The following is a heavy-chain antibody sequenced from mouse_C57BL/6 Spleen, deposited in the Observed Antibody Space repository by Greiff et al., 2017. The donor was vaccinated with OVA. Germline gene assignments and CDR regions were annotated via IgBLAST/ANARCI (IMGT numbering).Heavy chain of an antibody. J-gene: IGHJ1*03. CDR2: IHPNSGST. CDR3: AREPLATVVATRYFDV. Sequence: VQLQQPGAELVKPGASVKLSCKASGYTFTSYWMHWVKQRPGQGLEWIGMIHPNSGSTNYNEKFKSKATLTVDKSSSTAYMQLSSLTSGDSAVYYCAREPLATVVATRYFDVWGTGTTVTVSS. CDR1: GYTFTSYW. V-gene: IGHV1-64*01. D-gene: IGHD1-1*01.